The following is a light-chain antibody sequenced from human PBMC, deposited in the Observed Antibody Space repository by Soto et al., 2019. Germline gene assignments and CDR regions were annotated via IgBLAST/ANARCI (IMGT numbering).Light chain of an antibody. CDR1: QSVSSN. J-gene: IGKJ5*01. Sequence: PVPLSVSAGESSTLFCRASQSVSSNLAWYQQKPGQAPRLLIYGASTRATGIPARFSGSGSGTEFTLTICSLQSEDFAVYCCQQDNKLLSRFCQGARLEIK. CDR2: GAS. CDR3: QQDNKLLSR. V-gene: IGKV3-15*01.